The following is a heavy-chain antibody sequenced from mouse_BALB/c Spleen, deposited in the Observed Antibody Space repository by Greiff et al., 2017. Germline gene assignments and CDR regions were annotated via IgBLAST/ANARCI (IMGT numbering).Heavy chain of an antibody. CDR1: GYAFTNYL. D-gene: IGHD2-1*01. CDR3: ARLYGNLYAMDY. J-gene: IGHJ4*01. V-gene: IGHV1-54*01. Sequence: QVQLQQSGAELVRPGTSVKVSCKASGYAFTNYLIEWVKQRPGQGLEWIGVINPGSGGTNYNEKFKGKATLTADKSSSTAYMQLSSLTSDDSAVYFCARLYGNLYAMDYWGQGTSVTVSS. CDR2: INPGSGGT.